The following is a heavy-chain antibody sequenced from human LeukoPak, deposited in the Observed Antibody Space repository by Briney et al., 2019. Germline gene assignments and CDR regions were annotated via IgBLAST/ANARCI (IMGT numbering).Heavy chain of an antibody. CDR3: ARGYPGLRYFDWLLPDAFDI. J-gene: IGHJ3*02. Sequence: GGSLRLPCAASGFTFSSYEMNWVRQAPGKGLEWVSYISSSGSTIYYADSVKGRFTISRDNAENSLYLQMNSLRAEDTAVYYCARGYPGLRYFDWLLPDAFDIWGQGTMVTVSS. D-gene: IGHD3-9*01. V-gene: IGHV3-48*03. CDR1: GFTFSSYE. CDR2: ISSSGSTI.